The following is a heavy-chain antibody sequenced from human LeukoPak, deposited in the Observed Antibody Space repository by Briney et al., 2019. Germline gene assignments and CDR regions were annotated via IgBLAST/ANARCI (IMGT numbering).Heavy chain of an antibody. CDR3: ARVPRSGWFPFDY. CDR1: GGSISSYH. D-gene: IGHD6-19*01. CDR2: IYYSGST. J-gene: IGHJ4*02. Sequence: SETLSLTCTVSGGSISSYHWSWIRQPPGKGLEWIGYIYYSGSTNYNPSLKSRVTISVDTPKNQFSLKLSSVTAADTAVYYCARVPRSGWFPFDYWGQGTLVTVSS. V-gene: IGHV4-59*01.